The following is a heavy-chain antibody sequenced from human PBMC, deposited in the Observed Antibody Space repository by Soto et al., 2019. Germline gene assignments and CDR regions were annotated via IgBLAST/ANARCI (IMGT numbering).Heavy chain of an antibody. Sequence: SETLSLACTLSGGSISNSEYYWGWLRQPPGKGMEWIGSIYYSGHTYFNVSLSSRVSISIDTSKQQFYLTLRSMTAADTAVYYCASNRGISADSTQGLFDPWGQGTLVT. CDR1: GGSISNSEYY. V-gene: IGHV4-39*01. CDR2: IYYSGHT. CDR3: ASNRGISADSTQGLFDP. D-gene: IGHD4-4*01. J-gene: IGHJ5*02.